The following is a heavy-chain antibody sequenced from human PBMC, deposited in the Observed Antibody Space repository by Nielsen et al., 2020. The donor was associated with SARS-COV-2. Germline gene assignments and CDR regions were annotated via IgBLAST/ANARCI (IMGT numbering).Heavy chain of an antibody. V-gene: IGHV3-13*04. D-gene: IGHD6-6*01. Sequence: GESLKISCAASGFTFSSYDMHWVRQATGKGLEWVSAIGTAGDTYYPGSVKGRFTISRETAKNALYLQMNSLRAGDTDVYYCARGSVVAARPGRRAYYYYGMDVWGQGTTVTVSS. J-gene: IGHJ6*02. CDR3: ARGSVVAARPGRRAYYYYGMDV. CDR1: GFTFSSYD. CDR2: IGTAGDT.